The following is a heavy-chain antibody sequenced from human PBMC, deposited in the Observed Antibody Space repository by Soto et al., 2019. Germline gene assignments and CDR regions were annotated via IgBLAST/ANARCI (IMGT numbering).Heavy chain of an antibody. CDR1: GGSFSGYY. J-gene: IGHJ3*02. V-gene: IGHV4-34*01. D-gene: IGHD6-13*01. Sequence: QVQLQQWGAGLLKPSETLSLTCAVYGGSFSGYYWSWIRQPPGKGLEWIGEINHSGSTNYNPSLKSRVTISVDTSKNQFSLKLSSVTAADTAVYYCARAPGYSSSLAAFDIWGQGTMVTVSS. CDR3: ARAPGYSSSLAAFDI. CDR2: INHSGST.